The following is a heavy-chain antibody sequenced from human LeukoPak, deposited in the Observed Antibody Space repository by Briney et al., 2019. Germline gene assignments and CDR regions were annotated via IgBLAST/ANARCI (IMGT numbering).Heavy chain of an antibody. J-gene: IGHJ4*02. CDR2: IYYSGST. Sequence: PSETLSLTCTVSGGSISSYYWSWIRQPPGKGLEWIGYIYYSGSTNYNPSLKSRVTISVDTSKNQFSLKLSSVTAADTAVYYCARYYDSSGYNDYWGQGTLVTVSS. V-gene: IGHV4-59*01. CDR3: ARYYDSSGYNDY. D-gene: IGHD3-22*01. CDR1: GGSISSYY.